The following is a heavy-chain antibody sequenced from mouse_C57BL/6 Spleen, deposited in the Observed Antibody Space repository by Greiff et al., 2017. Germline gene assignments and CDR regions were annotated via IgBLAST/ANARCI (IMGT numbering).Heavy chain of an antibody. CDR3: ARPVLEAMDY. D-gene: IGHD4-1*01. CDR2: ISSGSSTI. V-gene: IGHV5-17*01. Sequence: DVKLVESGGGLVKPGGSLKLSCAASGFTFSDYGMHWVRQAPEKGLEWVAYISSGSSTIYYADTVKGRFTISRDNAKNTLFLQITSLRSEDTAMYYCARPVLEAMDYWGQGTSVTVSS. J-gene: IGHJ4*01. CDR1: GFTFSDYG.